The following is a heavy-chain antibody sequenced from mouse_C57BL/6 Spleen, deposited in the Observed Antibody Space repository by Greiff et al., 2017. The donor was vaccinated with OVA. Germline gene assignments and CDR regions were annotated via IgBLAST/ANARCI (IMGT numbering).Heavy chain of an antibody. V-gene: IGHV1-50*01. Sequence: QVQLQQPGAELVKPGASVKLSCKASGYTFTSYWMQWVKQRPGQGLEWIGEIDPSDSYTNYNQKFKGKATLTVDTSSSTAYMQLSSLTSEDSAVYYCARGIYSDAMDYWGQGTSVTVSS. CDR3: ARGIYSDAMDY. J-gene: IGHJ4*01. D-gene: IGHD1-1*01. CDR1: GYTFTSYW. CDR2: IDPSDSYT.